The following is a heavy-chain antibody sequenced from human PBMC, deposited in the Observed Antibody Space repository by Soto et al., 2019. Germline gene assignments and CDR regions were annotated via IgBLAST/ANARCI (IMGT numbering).Heavy chain of an antibody. D-gene: IGHD5-18*01. Sequence: PSETLSLTCTVSGGSISSYYWSWIRQPPGKGLEWIGYIYYSGSTYYNPSLKSRVTISVDTSKNQFSLKLSSVTAADTAVYYCARAVRGYSYGLDYWGQGTLVTVSS. J-gene: IGHJ4*02. CDR2: IYYSGST. CDR1: GGSISSYY. V-gene: IGHV4-59*01. CDR3: ARAVRGYSYGLDY.